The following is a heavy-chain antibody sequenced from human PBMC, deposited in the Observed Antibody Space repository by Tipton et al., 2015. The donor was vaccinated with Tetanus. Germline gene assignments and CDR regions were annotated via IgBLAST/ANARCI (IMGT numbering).Heavy chain of an antibody. V-gene: IGHV4-59*01. CDR3: ARERIEAFYYHGLDV. J-gene: IGHJ6*02. CDR1: GGSISSFY. CDR2: IYQNGDA. Sequence: TLSLTCTVSGGSISSFYWYWIRQPPGKGLEWIAYIYQNGDAIYNPSLQSRVTISVDTSKNQFSLQLAFVTAADTAIYYCARERIEAFYYHGLDVWGPGTTVTVSS. D-gene: IGHD2-21*01.